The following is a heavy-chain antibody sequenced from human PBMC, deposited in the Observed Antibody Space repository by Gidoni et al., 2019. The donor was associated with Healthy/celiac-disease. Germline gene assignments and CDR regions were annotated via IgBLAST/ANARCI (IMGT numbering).Heavy chain of an antibody. Sequence: QLQLQESGPGLVKPSETLYLTCTVSGGSLSSSSSYWGGIRQPPGKGLEWIGSSYYSGSTYYHPALKSRVTISVYTSKIQFSLKLSSVTAADTAVYYCARMKWELHPQEYYYYGMDVWGQGTTVTVSS. CDR2: SYYSGST. CDR3: ARMKWELHPQEYYYYGMDV. J-gene: IGHJ6*02. CDR1: GGSLSSSSSY. V-gene: IGHV4-39*01. D-gene: IGHD1-26*01.